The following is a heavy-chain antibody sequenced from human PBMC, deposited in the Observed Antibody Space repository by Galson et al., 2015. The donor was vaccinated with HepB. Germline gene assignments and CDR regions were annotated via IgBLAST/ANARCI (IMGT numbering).Heavy chain of an antibody. CDR2: INPSGGST. CDR1: GYTFTSYY. J-gene: IGHJ3*02. CDR3: ARDLRKLGIATVGDAFDI. V-gene: IGHV1-46*03. Sequence: SVKVSCKASGYTFTSYYMHWVRQAPGQGLEWLGIINPSGGSTSYAQKFQGRVTMTRDTSTNTVYMELSSLRSEDTAVYYCARDLRKLGIATVGDAFDIWGQGTMVTVSS. D-gene: IGHD7-27*01.